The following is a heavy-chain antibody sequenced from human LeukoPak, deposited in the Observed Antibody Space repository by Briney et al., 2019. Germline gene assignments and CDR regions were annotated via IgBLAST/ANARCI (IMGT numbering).Heavy chain of an antibody. V-gene: IGHV3-21*01. CDR1: GFSFSSNS. D-gene: IGHD3-10*01. Sequence: PGGSLRLSCAASGFSFSSNSMNWVRQPPGKGLEWVSSISISSSYINYADSVKSRFTISRANAKNSLYLPMPSLRTEATAVDYCESQTMVRGDYWGQGTLDTV. CDR3: ESQTMVRGDY. CDR2: ISISSSYI. J-gene: IGHJ4*02.